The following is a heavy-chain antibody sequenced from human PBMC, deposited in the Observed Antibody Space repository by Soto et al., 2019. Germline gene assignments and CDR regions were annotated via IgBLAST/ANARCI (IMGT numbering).Heavy chain of an antibody. D-gene: IGHD6-13*01. CDR1: GFTFSSYA. J-gene: IGHJ5*02. CDR3: AKEYSNSWPNDWLDP. CDR2: ITGSGAGS. V-gene: IGHV3-23*01. Sequence: EVQLLESGGGWLQPGGSLRLSCAASGFTFSSYAMNWVRQAPGKGLEWVSGITGSGAGSYYSDSVKGRFTTSRDNSKNTLYLQMNSLRAEDTAVYYCAKEYSNSWPNDWLDPWSQGTLVTVSS.